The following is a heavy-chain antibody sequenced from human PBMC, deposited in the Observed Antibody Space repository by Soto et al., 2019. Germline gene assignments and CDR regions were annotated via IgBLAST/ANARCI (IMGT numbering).Heavy chain of an antibody. CDR2: FSGNGGST. CDR3: PRDTFDFLSGPSFFSC. CDR1: GFTFSTFA. D-gene: IGHD3-3*01. J-gene: IGHJ4*02. Sequence: GGSLRLSCAASGFTFSTFAMNWFRQDPGKGLEWVSVFSGNGGSTDYADSVRGRFTISRDSAKNTLYLEMNNLRAEDTALYRCPRDTFDFLSGPSFFSCWGQGTLVTVSS. V-gene: IGHV3-23*01.